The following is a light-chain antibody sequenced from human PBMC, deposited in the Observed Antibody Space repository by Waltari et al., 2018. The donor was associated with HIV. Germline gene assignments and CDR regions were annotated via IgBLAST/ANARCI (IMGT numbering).Light chain of an antibody. V-gene: IGKV3-20*01. CDR3: QQFVTSPLT. J-gene: IGKJ1*01. Sequence: EIVLTQSPGTLSLSPGQRAVLSCRASQSVSTTYLAWYQQKPGKAPRLLIYGASTRATGIPDRFSGSGSGTDFTLTISRLEPEDFAVYYCQQFVTSPLTFGQGTKVEIK. CDR2: GAS. CDR1: QSVSTTY.